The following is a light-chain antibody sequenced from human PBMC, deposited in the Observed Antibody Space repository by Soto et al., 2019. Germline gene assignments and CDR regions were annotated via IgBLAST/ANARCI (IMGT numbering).Light chain of an antibody. Sequence: QSVLTQPASVSGSPGQSITISCTRTSSDVGNSNFVSWYQHHPGKAPKLMIYEGTKLSSGVSNRFSGSKSGNTASLTISGLQAEDEADYYCCSYAGRTTWVFGGGTKLTVL. CDR3: CSYAGRTTWV. V-gene: IGLV2-23*01. CDR2: EGT. CDR1: SSDVGNSNF. J-gene: IGLJ3*02.